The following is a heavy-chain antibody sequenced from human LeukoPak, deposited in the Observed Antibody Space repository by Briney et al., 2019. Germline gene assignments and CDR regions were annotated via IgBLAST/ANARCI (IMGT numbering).Heavy chain of an antibody. Sequence: PGRSLRLSCAVSGFTFDDYAMHWVRKVPGKGLEWVSGINWNSDSIGYADSVKGRFTISRDNSKNTLYLQMNSLRAEDTAVYYCAKSAYGSGSAFDYWGQGTLVTVSS. V-gene: IGHV3-9*01. J-gene: IGHJ4*02. CDR2: INWNSDSI. D-gene: IGHD3-10*01. CDR1: GFTFDDYA. CDR3: AKSAYGSGSAFDY.